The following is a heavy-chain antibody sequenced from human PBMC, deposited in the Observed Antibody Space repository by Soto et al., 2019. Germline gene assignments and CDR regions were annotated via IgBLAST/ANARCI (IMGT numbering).Heavy chain of an antibody. CDR3: AKGGSGYDYPNDAFDI. D-gene: IGHD5-12*01. V-gene: IGHV3-23*01. CDR1: GFTFSSYA. J-gene: IGHJ3*02. Sequence: EVQLLESGGGLVQPGGSLRLSCAASGFTFSSYAMSWVRQAPGKGLEWVSAVSGSGGSTYYADSVKGRFTISRDNSKNTLYLKMNSLRAEDTAVYYCAKGGSGYDYPNDAFDICGQGTMVTVSS. CDR2: VSGSGGST.